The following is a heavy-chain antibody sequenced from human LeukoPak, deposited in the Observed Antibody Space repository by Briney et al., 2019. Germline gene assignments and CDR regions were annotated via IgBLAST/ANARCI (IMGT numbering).Heavy chain of an antibody. CDR1: GGSFSGYY. CDR2: INHSGST. J-gene: IGHJ6*03. Sequence: ASETLSLTCAVYGGSFSGYYWSWIRQPPGKGLEWIGEINHSGSTNYNPSLKSRVTISVDTSKNQFSLKLSSVTAADTAVYYCARDPYSGYDRDRSGYYYMDVWGKGTTVTVSS. D-gene: IGHD5-12*01. CDR3: ARDPYSGYDRDRSGYYYMDV. V-gene: IGHV4-34*01.